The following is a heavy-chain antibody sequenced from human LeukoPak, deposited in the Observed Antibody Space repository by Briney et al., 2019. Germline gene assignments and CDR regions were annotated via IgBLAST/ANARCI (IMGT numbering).Heavy chain of an antibody. Sequence: GGSLRLSCAASGFTFSSYSMNWVRQAPGKGLEWVSSISSSSSYVYYADSVTGRFTISRDNAKNSLYLQMNSLRAEDTAVYYCASLSSGWYKDDYWGQGTLVTVSS. CDR3: ASLSSGWYKDDY. D-gene: IGHD6-19*01. J-gene: IGHJ4*02. V-gene: IGHV3-21*01. CDR2: ISSSSSYV. CDR1: GFTFSSYS.